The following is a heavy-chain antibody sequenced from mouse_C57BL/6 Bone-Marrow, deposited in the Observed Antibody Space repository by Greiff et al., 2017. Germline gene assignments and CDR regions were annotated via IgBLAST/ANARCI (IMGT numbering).Heavy chain of an antibody. CDR1: GYTFTSYW. J-gene: IGHJ1*03. V-gene: IGHV1-69*01. CDR3: AREGFTTVPSYWYCDV. CDR2: LDPSDSYT. D-gene: IGHD1-1*01. Sequence: QVQLQQPGAELVMPGASVKLSCKASGYTFTSYWMHWVKQRPGQGLEWIGELDPSDSYTNYNQKFKGKSPLTVDKSSSTAYMQLSSLTSEDSAVYYCAREGFTTVPSYWYCDVWGTGTTVTVSS.